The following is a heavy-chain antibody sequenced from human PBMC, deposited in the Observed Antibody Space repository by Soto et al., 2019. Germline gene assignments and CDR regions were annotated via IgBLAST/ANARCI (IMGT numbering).Heavy chain of an antibody. CDR2: ISGSGGIT. CDR1: GFTFGDHA. CDR3: ARHDGRGYVNY. D-gene: IGHD3-22*01. V-gene: IGHV3-23*01. Sequence: PGGSLRLSCAASGFTFGDHAMSWVRQAPGKGLEWVSVISGSGGITYYADSVKGRFTISRDNSKNTLYLQMNSLRAEDTAVYYCARHDGRGYVNYWGQGILVTVSS. J-gene: IGHJ4*02.